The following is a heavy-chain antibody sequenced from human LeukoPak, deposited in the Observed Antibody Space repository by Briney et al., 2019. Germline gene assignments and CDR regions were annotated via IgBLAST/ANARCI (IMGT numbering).Heavy chain of an antibody. D-gene: IGHD3-10*01. V-gene: IGHV4-34*01. J-gene: IGHJ3*02. CDR3: ARPRTYGSGRDAFDI. Sequence: SETLSLTCAVYGGSFSGYYWSWIRQPPGKGLEWIGEINHSGSTNYNPSLKSRVTISVDTSKNQFSLKLSSVTAADTAVYYCARPRTYGSGRDAFDIWGQGTMVTVSS. CDR1: GGSFSGYY. CDR2: INHSGST.